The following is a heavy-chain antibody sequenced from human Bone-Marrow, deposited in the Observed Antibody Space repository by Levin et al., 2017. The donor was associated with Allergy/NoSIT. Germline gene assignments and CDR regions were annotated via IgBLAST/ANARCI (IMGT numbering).Heavy chain of an antibody. V-gene: IGHV3-23*01. D-gene: IGHD3-22*01. J-gene: IGHJ4*02. Sequence: SGGSLRLSCAASGFTFSSYAMSWVRQAPGKGLEWVSTISGSGGSTYYADSVKGRFTISRDNSKNTLYLQMNSLRAEDTAVYYCAKGESRSGYYFDYWGQGTLVTVSS. CDR2: ISGSGGST. CDR1: GFTFSSYA. CDR3: AKGESRSGYYFDY.